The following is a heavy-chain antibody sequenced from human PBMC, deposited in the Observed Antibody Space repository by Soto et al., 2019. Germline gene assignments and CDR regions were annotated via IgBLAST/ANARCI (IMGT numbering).Heavy chain of an antibody. D-gene: IGHD6-6*01. CDR1: GYTFTSYG. Sequence: ASVKVSCKASGYTFTSYGISWVRQAPGQGLEWMGWVSAYNGNTNYAQKLQGRVTMTTDTSTSTAYMELRSLRSDDTAVYYCARDTGAVAARRYYYGMDVWGQGTTVTVAS. V-gene: IGHV1-18*01. CDR2: VSAYNGNT. J-gene: IGHJ6*02. CDR3: ARDTGAVAARRYYYGMDV.